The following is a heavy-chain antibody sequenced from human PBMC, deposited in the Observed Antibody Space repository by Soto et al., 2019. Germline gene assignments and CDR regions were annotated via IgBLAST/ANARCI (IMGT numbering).Heavy chain of an antibody. CDR2: ISAYNGNT. Sequence: QVQLVQSGAEVKKPGASVKVSCKASGYTFTSYGISWLRQAPGQGLEWMGWISAYNGNTNYAQKLQGRVTMTTDTATSTGYMGLRRLRSDDTAVYYCAGYGRAIFGVVCDYWGQGTLVSVSS. CDR3: AGYGRAIFGVVCDY. V-gene: IGHV1-18*01. D-gene: IGHD3-3*01. CDR1: GYTFTSYG. J-gene: IGHJ4*02.